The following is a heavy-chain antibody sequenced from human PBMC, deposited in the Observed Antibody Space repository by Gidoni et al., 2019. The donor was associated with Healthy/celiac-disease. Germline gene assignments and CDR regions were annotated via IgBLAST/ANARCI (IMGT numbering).Heavy chain of an antibody. V-gene: IGHV4-39*01. Sequence: QLQLQESGPGLVKPSETLSLTCTVSGGSFSSSSYYWGWIRQPPGTGLAWIGSIYYGGSTDYNPSLKSRVTISVDTSKNQFYLKLSSVTAADTAVYYCARGMVVVIIAPFDYWGQGTLVTVSS. J-gene: IGHJ4*02. CDR1: GGSFSSSSYY. CDR3: ARGMVVVIIAPFDY. D-gene: IGHD3-22*01. CDR2: IYYGGST.